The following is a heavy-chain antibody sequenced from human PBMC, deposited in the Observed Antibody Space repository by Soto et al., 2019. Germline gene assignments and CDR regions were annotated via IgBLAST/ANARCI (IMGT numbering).Heavy chain of an antibody. D-gene: IGHD1-26*01. CDR3: ARGDRGAFDL. J-gene: IGHJ3*01. V-gene: IGHV3-74*01. CDR2: IHSDGSST. CDR1: GFTFSYYW. Sequence: EVQLVESGGGLVQPGESLRLSCAASGFTFSYYWMHWVRQALGKGLVWVSRIHSDGSSTTYADSVKGRFTISRDNARNTLYLQMNSLRAEDTAVYYCARGDRGAFDLWGQGRVLTVSS.